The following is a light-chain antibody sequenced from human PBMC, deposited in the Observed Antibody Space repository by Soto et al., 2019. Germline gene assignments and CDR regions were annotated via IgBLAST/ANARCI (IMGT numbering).Light chain of an antibody. CDR1: QDLVYSDGHTY. J-gene: IGKJ1*01. V-gene: IGKV2-30*01. CDR2: KVS. CDR3: MQGGHWPWT. Sequence: DVVMTQSPLSLPVTLGQPASISCRSSQDLVYSDGHTYLNWYQQRPGQSPRRLIYKVSNRDSGVPDRFSGSGSGSDFTLKISRVEPEDVATYYCMQGGHWPWTFGQVTKVEIK.